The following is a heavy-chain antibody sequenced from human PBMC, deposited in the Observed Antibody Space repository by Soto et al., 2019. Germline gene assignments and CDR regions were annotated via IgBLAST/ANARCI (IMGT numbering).Heavy chain of an antibody. CDR2: ISGSGGST. V-gene: IGHV3-23*01. D-gene: IGHD2-2*01. CDR3: AKTYQLLSTYYFDY. Sequence: GGSLRLSCAASGFTFSSYAMSWVRQAPGKGLEWVSAISGSGGSTYYADSVKGRFTISRDNSKNTLYLQMNSLRVEDTAAYYCAKTYQLLSTYYFDYWGQGTLVTVSS. J-gene: IGHJ4*02. CDR1: GFTFSSYA.